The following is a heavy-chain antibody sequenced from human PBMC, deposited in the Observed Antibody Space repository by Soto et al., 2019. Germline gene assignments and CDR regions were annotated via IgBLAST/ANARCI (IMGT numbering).Heavy chain of an antibody. CDR2: MSPHSGNT. CDR1: GYTFTSYD. V-gene: IGHV1-8*01. J-gene: IGHJ6*02. Sequence: ASVKVSCKASGYTFTSYDINWVRQATGQGLEWMGWMSPHSGNTGYAQNFQGRVIMTRDTSISTAYMELSSLRSEDTAVYYCARLRDYGGNLPLYYYYGMDVWGQGTTVTVSS. CDR3: ARLRDYGGNLPLYYYYGMDV. D-gene: IGHD4-17*01.